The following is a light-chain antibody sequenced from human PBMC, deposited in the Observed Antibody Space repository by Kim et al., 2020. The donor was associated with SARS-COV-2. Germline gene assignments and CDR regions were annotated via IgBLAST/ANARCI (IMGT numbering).Light chain of an antibody. CDR2: DVS. V-gene: IGLV2-11*01. CDR3: CSYAGSYTHYV. CDR1: SSDVGGYNY. Sequence: QSAPTQARSVSGSPGQSVTISCTGTSSDVGGYNYVSWYQQHPGKAPKLMIYDVSKRPSVVPDRFSGSKSGNTASLTISGLQAEDEADYYCCSYAGSYTHYVFGTGTKLTVL. J-gene: IGLJ1*01.